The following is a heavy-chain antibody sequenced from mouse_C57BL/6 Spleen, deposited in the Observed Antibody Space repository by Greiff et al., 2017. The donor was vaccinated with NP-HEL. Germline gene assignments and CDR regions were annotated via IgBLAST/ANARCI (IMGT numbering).Heavy chain of an antibody. CDR3: AREDIRDYGSSLAY. D-gene: IGHD1-1*01. Sequence: QVQLQQSGPELVKPGASVKISCKASGYAFSSSWMNWVKQRPGKGLEWIGRIYPGDGDTNYNGKFKGKATLTADKSSSTAYMQLSSLTSEDSAVYFCAREDIRDYGSSLAYWGQGTLVTVSA. CDR1: GYAFSSSW. V-gene: IGHV1-82*01. CDR2: IYPGDGDT. J-gene: IGHJ3*01.